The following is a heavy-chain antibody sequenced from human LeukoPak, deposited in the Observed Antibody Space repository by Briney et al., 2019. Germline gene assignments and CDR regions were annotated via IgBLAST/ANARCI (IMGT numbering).Heavy chain of an antibody. CDR3: ARDSGHDYGDYFDP. J-gene: IGHJ5*02. V-gene: IGHV1-18*01. Sequence: ASVKVSCKASGYTFTSYGISWVRQAPGQGLEWMGWISAYNGNTNYAQKLQGRVTMTTDTSASTAYMELRSLRSDDTAVYYCARDSGHDYGDYFDPWGQGTLVTVSS. D-gene: IGHD4-17*01. CDR2: ISAYNGNT. CDR1: GYTFTSYG.